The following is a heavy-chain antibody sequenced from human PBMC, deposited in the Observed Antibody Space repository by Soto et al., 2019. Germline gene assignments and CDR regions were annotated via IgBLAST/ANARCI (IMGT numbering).Heavy chain of an antibody. Sequence: SQTLSLTCAISGDIVSSNSAAWSWIRQSPSRGLEWLGRTYYRSKWYTDYAVSVKGRITINPDTSKNHFSLQLNSVTPEDTALFYFARDQYDSSGYYLLDAFDIWGQGKMVTFSS. V-gene: IGHV6-1*01. CDR3: ARDQYDSSGYYLLDAFDI. CDR1: GDIVSSNSAA. D-gene: IGHD3-22*01. J-gene: IGHJ3*02. CDR2: TYYRSKWYT.